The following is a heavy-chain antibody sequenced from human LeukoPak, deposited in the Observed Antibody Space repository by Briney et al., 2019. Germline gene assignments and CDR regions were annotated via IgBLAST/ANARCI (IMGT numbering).Heavy chain of an antibody. J-gene: IGHJ5*02. CDR3: AREFTREKPGIAAAGRGIWFDP. CDR2: IIPIHVMA. Sequence: GSSVNVSCKASGGTFSSYAISWVRQAPGQGLEWMGRIIPIHVMANYAQKFQGRVTITADKSTSTAYMELSSLRSEDTAVYYCAREFTREKPGIAAAGRGIWFDPWGQGTLVTVSS. V-gene: IGHV1-69*04. D-gene: IGHD6-13*01. CDR1: GGTFSSYA.